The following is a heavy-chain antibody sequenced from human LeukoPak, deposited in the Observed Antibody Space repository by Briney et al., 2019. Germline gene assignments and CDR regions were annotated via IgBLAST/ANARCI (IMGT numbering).Heavy chain of an antibody. CDR2: IRGSGGST. D-gene: IGHD2/OR15-2a*01. J-gene: IGHJ4*02. V-gene: IGHV3-23*01. CDR3: AFYGYYGPSPFDY. Sequence: PGGSLRLSCAASGFTFSSYAMSWVRQAPGKGLEWVSAIRGSGGSTYYADSVKGRFTISRDNSKNTLYLQMNSLRAEDTAVYYCAFYGYYGPSPFDYWGQGTLVTVSS. CDR1: GFTFSSYA.